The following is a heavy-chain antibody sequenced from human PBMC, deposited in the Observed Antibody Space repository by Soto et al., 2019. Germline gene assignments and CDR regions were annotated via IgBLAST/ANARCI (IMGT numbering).Heavy chain of an antibody. V-gene: IGHV3-53*01. CDR1: GFTVSNNY. D-gene: IGHD2-15*01. CDR2: ISNTGST. J-gene: IGHJ4*02. CDR3: AKVNVVVVAATFEYEYYFDY. Sequence: VGSLRLSCVASGFTVSNNYMSWVRQAPGRGLEWVSAISNTGSTYYAGSVKGRSTISRDSSTNTLYLEVDSLRADDTAVYYCAKVNVVVVAATFEYEYYFDYWGQGTLVTVSS.